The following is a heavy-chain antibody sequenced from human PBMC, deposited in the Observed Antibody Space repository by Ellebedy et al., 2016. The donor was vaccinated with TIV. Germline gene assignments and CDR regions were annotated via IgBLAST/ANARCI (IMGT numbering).Heavy chain of an antibody. J-gene: IGHJ4*02. CDR2: ISSTSSHI. CDR3: ARDTCFSTSCYSDY. D-gene: IGHD2-2*01. Sequence: GGSLRLXCAASGFTFSSYSMSWVRQAPGKGLEWASYISSTSSHIYYADSVQGRFTISRDNAKNTLFLQVNSLRAEDTAVYYCARDTCFSTSCYSDYWGQGALVTVSS. V-gene: IGHV3-21*06. CDR1: GFTFSSYS.